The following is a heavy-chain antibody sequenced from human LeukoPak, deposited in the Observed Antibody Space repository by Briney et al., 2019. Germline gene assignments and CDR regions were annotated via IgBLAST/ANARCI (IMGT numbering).Heavy chain of an antibody. J-gene: IGHJ6*02. CDR3: AKGGGCIVGGTCSLSYYYGMDV. CDR2: ISGSGTST. CDR1: EFTFSSYA. D-gene: IGHD1-26*01. Sequence: GGSLRVSCAASEFTFSSYAMSWVRQAPGKGLERVSAISGSGTSTFYADSVKGRFTISRDNSKNTLYLQMNSLRDEDTAVYYCAKGGGCIVGGTCSLSYYYGMDVWGQGTTVTVSS. V-gene: IGHV3-23*01.